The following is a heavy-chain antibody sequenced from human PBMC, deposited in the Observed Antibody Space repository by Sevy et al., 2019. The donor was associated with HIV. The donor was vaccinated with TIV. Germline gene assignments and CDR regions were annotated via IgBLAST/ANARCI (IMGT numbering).Heavy chain of an antibody. CDR3: ATARGSPRDFDY. J-gene: IGHJ4*02. Sequence: ASVKVSCKVSGYTLTELSMNWVRQAPGKGLEWMGGFDPEDGETIYAQKFQGRVTMTEDTSTDTAYMELSSLRSEDTAVYYCATARGSPRDFDYWGQGTLVTVSS. CDR1: GYTLTELS. D-gene: IGHD1-26*01. CDR2: FDPEDGET. V-gene: IGHV1-24*01.